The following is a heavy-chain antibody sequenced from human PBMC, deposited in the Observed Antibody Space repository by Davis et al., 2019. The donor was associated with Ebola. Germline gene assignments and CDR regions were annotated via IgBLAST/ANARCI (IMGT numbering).Heavy chain of an antibody. J-gene: IGHJ4*02. CDR1: GYTFTSYY. CDR3: ARGRSGYDYHIDY. Sequence: ASVKVSCKASGYTFTSYYMHWVRQAPGQGLEWMGWINPNSGGTNYAQKFQGRVTMTRDTSISTAYMELSRLRSDDTAVYYCARGRSGYDYHIDYWGQGTLVTVSS. V-gene: IGHV1-2*02. D-gene: IGHD5-12*01. CDR2: INPNSGGT.